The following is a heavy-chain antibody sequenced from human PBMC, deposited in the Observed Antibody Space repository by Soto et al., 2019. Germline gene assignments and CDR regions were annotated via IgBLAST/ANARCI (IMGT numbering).Heavy chain of an antibody. Sequence: PSETLSLTCTVSGGSISSGGYYWSWIRQHPGKGLEWIGCIYYIGSTYYNPALKSRVTISVATSKNQFSLKLSSVTAAYTAVEYCARLLIAVTGFDYWGRGTLVTVSS. CDR3: ARLLIAVTGFDY. CDR1: GGSISSGGYY. D-gene: IGHD6-19*01. V-gene: IGHV4-31*03. CDR2: IYYIGST. J-gene: IGHJ4*02.